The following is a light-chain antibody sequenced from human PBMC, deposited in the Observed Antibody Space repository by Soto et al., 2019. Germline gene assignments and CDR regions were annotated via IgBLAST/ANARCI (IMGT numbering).Light chain of an antibody. J-gene: IGKJ1*01. CDR2: DTS. CDR3: QQYDGSPRT. CDR1: QSLRSNF. Sequence: EIRLTQSPGTLSVSPGERATLSCTASQSLRSNFLAWYQQKPGQAPRLLIYDTSSRAAGIPDRFSGSGSGTDFTLTITRLEPEDFAVYHCQQYDGSPRTFGQGTKVDIK. V-gene: IGKV3-20*01.